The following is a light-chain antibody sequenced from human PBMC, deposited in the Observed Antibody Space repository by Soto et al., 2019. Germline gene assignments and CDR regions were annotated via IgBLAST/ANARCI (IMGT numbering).Light chain of an antibody. Sequence: EIVLTQSPGTLSLFPGERATLSCRASHSVSSDYLAWYQQKNGQAPRLLIHGASSRATGTPYRFRGSGSGTDFTLTISRLEPEDCAVYYCQQYGTSPRTFGQGTNVEIK. J-gene: IGKJ1*01. CDR3: QQYGTSPRT. CDR1: HSVSSDY. V-gene: IGKV3-20*01. CDR2: GAS.